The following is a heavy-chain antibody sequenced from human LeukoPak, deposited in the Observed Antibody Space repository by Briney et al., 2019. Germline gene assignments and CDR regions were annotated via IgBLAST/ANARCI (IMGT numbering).Heavy chain of an antibody. J-gene: IGHJ4*02. Sequence: SETLSLTCTVSDGSISSINFYWGWIRQPPGKGLEWIGSISYTGSTYYNPSLKSRVTISVDTSKNQFSLKLSSVTAADTAVYYCARVPTGGNFDYWGQGTLVTVSS. V-gene: IGHV4-39*01. CDR1: DGSISSINFY. CDR3: ARVPTGGNFDY. CDR2: ISYTGST. D-gene: IGHD1-14*01.